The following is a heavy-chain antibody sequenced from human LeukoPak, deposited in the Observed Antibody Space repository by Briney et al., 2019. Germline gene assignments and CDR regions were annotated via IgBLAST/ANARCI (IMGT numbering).Heavy chain of an antibody. D-gene: IGHD2/OR15-2a*01. CDR2: INHSGST. J-gene: IGHJ6*03. V-gene: IGHV4-34*01. CDR1: GGSFSGYY. Sequence: PSETLSLTCAVFGGSFSGYYWTWIRQPPGKGLEWIGEINHSGSTNYNPSLKSRVTISVDTSKNQFSLKLSSVTAADTAVYYCARAVSTFYYYYYYMDVWGKGTTVTISS. CDR3: ARAVSTFYYYYYYMDV.